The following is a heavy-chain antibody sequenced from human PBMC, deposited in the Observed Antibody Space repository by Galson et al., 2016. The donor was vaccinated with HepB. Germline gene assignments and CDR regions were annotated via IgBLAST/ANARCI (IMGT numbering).Heavy chain of an antibody. CDR1: GYTFTGYY. V-gene: IGHV1-2*02. Sequence: SVKVSCKASGYTFTGYYMHWVRQAPGQGLEWMGWINPNSGVTNYAQKFQGRVTMTGDTSISTAYMELSRLRSDDTAFYYCAIVPYYYHGGSHFYPSAFDIWGQGTMVTVSS. CDR3: AIVPYYYHGGSHFYPSAFDI. J-gene: IGHJ3*02. CDR2: INPNSGVT. D-gene: IGHD3-10*01.